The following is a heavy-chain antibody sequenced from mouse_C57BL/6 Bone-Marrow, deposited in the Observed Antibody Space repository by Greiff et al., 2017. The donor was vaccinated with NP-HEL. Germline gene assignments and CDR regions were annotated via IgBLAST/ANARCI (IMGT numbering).Heavy chain of an antibody. CDR1: GYTFTGYW. Sequence: VKLQESGAELMKPGASVKLSCKATGYTFTGYWIEWVKQRPGHGLEWIGEILPGSGSTNYNEKFKGKATFTADTYSNTSYMQLSSLTTEDSAIYYCARSSYDYDGGPYYAMDYWGQGTSVTVSS. V-gene: IGHV1-9*01. CDR3: ARSSYDYDGGPYYAMDY. D-gene: IGHD2-4*01. J-gene: IGHJ4*01. CDR2: ILPGSGST.